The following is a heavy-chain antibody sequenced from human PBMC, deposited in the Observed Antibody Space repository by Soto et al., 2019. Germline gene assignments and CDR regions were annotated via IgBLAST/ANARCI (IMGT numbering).Heavy chain of an antibody. V-gene: IGHV3-30-3*01. CDR3: ARRPLMGWLVDY. J-gene: IGHJ4*02. Sequence: QVQLVESGGGVVQPGRSLRLSCAASGFTFSSYAMHWVRQAPGKGLEWVAVISYDGSNKYYADSVKGRFTISRDNSKNTLYLQMNSLRAEDTAVYYCARRPLMGWLVDYWGQGTLVTVSS. CDR1: GFTFSSYA. D-gene: IGHD6-19*01. CDR2: ISYDGSNK.